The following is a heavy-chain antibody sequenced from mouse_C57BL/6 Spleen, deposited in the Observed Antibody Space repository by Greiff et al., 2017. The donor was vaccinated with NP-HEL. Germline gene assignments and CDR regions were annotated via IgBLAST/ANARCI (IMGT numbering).Heavy chain of an antibody. V-gene: IGHV1-64*01. D-gene: IGHD1-1*01. Sequence: QVQLQQPGAELVKPGASVKLSCKASGYTFTIYWMHWVKQRPGQGLEWIGMIHPNSGSTNYNEKFKSKATLTVDKSSSTAYMQLSSLTSEDSAVYYCATVVDYYAMDYWGQGTSVTVSS. CDR3: ATVVDYYAMDY. CDR2: IHPNSGST. J-gene: IGHJ4*01. CDR1: GYTFTIYW.